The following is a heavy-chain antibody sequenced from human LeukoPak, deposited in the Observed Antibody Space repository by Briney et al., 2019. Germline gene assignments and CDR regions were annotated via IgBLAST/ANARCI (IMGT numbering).Heavy chain of an antibody. CDR1: GFTFSSYS. CDR2: ISSSSSTI. D-gene: IGHD4-17*01. V-gene: IGHV3-48*01. CDR3: AGDSLRTYPGEPYGMDV. Sequence: HPGGSLRLSCAASGFTFSSYSMNWVRQAPGKGLEWVSYISSSSSTIYYADSVKGRFTISRDNAKNSLYLQMSSLRAEDTAVYYCAGDSLRTYPGEPYGMDVWGQGTTVTVSS. J-gene: IGHJ6*02.